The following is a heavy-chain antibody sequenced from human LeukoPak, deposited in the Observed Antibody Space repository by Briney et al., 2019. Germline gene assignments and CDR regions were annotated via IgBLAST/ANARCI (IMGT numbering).Heavy chain of an antibody. Sequence: SETLSLTCTVSGGSISSSSYYWGWIRQPPGKGLEWIGSFYDSGSTYYNPSLKRRVTISVDTSKNQFSLKLTSVTAADTALYFCARDDTYFYDSSGHGFDFWGPGTLVTVSS. CDR3: ARDDTYFYDSSGHGFDF. D-gene: IGHD3-22*01. CDR1: GGSISSSSYY. V-gene: IGHV4-39*07. CDR2: FYDSGST. J-gene: IGHJ4*02.